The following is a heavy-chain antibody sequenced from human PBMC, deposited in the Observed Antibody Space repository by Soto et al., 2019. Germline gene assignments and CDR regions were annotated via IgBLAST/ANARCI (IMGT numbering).Heavy chain of an antibody. CDR1: GFSVSTSH. CDR2: IYSGGAT. J-gene: IGHJ1*01. V-gene: IGHV3-53*01. Sequence: PGGSLRLSCAAAGFSVSTSHMNWVRQTPGKGLEWVSVIYSGGATYYAASVKGRFTISRDISKNTVYLQMNSLTTDDTAVYYCARDWDHYDNTGYFFQHWGQGTMVTVSS. D-gene: IGHD3-22*01. CDR3: ARDWDHYDNTGYFFQH.